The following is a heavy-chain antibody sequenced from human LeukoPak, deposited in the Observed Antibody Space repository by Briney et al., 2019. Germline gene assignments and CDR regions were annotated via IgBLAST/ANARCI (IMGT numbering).Heavy chain of an antibody. D-gene: IGHD1-1*01. CDR2: IDPTDSFT. V-gene: IGHV5-10-1*01. Sequence: GESLKISCKGSGSIFTIYWISWVRPMPGKGLEWMGRIDPTDSFTNYSPSFQGHVTISADKSINTSHLQWGSLKASDTAIYYCARRKEQLSHAFDIWGQGTMVTVSS. CDR1: GSIFTIYW. J-gene: IGHJ3*02. CDR3: ARRKEQLSHAFDI.